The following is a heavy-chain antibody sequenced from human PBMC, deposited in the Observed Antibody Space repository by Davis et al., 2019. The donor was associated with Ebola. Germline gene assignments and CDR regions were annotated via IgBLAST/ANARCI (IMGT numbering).Heavy chain of an antibody. V-gene: IGHV3-30*18. Sequence: PGGSLRLSCAASGFTFSSYGMHWVRQAPGKGLEWVAVISYDGSNKYYADSVKGRFTISRDNSKNTLYLQMNSLRAEDTAVYYCAKDTRYYDSSGYTVYYYYGMDVWGQGTTVTVSS. J-gene: IGHJ6*02. CDR3: AKDTRYYDSSGYTVYYYYGMDV. D-gene: IGHD3-22*01. CDR1: GFTFSSYG. CDR2: ISYDGSNK.